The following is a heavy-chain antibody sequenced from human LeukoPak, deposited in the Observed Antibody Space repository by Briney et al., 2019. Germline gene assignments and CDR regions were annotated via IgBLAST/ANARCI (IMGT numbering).Heavy chain of an antibody. V-gene: IGHV1-2*02. D-gene: IGHD1-26*01. CDR2: INPNSGGT. CDR3: ARGIGLIGSYYHY. CDR1: GYTFTGYY. Sequence: ASVKVSCKASGYTFTGYYMHWVRQAPGQGLEWMGWINPNSGGTNYAQKFQGRVTMTRDTSISTAYMELSRLRSDDTAVYYCARGIGLIGSYYHYWGQGTLSPSPQ. J-gene: IGHJ4*02.